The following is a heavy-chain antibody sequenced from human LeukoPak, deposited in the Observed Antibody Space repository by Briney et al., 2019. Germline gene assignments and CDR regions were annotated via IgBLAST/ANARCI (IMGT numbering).Heavy chain of an antibody. D-gene: IGHD2-15*01. V-gene: IGHV1-18*01. CDR1: GYTFTSYG. CDR3: ARDAARYCSGGSCYGGFDY. CDR2: ISAYNGNT. J-gene: IGHJ4*02. Sequence: ASVKVSCKASGYTFTSYGISWVRQAPGQGLEWMGWISAYNGNTNYAQKLQGRVPMTTDTSTSTAYMELRSLRSDDTAVYYCARDAARYCSGGSCYGGFDYWGQGTLVTVSS.